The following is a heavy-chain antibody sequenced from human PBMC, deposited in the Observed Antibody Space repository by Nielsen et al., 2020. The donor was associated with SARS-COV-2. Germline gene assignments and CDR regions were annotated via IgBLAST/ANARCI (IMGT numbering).Heavy chain of an antibody. CDR1: GFTFSSYG. D-gene: IGHD5-12*01. Sequence: SCAASGFTFSSYGMHWVRQAPGKGLEWVAVISYDGSNKYYADSVKGRFTISRDNSKNTLYLQMNSLRAEDTAVYYCAKRGYSGYVGGPDYWGQGTLVTVSS. CDR2: ISYDGSNK. CDR3: AKRGYSGYVGGPDY. J-gene: IGHJ4*02. V-gene: IGHV3-30*18.